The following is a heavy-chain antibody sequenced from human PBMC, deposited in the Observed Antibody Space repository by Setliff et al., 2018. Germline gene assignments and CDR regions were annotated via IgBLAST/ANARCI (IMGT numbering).Heavy chain of an antibody. D-gene: IGHD3-10*01. CDR1: EYTFTSYD. CDR2: MNPNSGNT. CDR3: ARGWHYGSGSYYKGNY. V-gene: IGHV1-8*01. J-gene: IGHJ4*02. Sequence: ASVKVSCKASEYTFTSYDINWVRQATGQGLEWMGWMNPNSGNTGYAQKFQGRVTMTRNTSISTAYMELSSLRSEDTAVYYCARGWHYGSGSYYKGNYWGQGTLVTVSS.